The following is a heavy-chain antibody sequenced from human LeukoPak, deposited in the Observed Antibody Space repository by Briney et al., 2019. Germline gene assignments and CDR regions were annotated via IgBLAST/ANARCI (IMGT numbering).Heavy chain of an antibody. CDR2: ISYDGSNK. CDR1: GFTFSSYA. CDR3: ARVGVRYQLPY. V-gene: IGHV3-30*14. Sequence: GGSLRLSCAASGFTFSSYAMHWVRQAPGKGLEWVAVISYDGSNKYYADSVKGRFTISRDNSKNTLYLQMNSLRAEDTAVYYCARVGVRYQLPYWGQGTLVTVSS. J-gene: IGHJ4*02. D-gene: IGHD2-2*01.